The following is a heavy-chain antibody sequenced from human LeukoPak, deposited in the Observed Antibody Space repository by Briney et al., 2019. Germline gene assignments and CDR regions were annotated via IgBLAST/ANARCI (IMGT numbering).Heavy chain of an antibody. D-gene: IGHD6-13*01. J-gene: IGHJ4*02. CDR2: TYYRSKWYN. CDR3: ARDGGIAADGTRFDY. V-gene: IGHV6-1*01. CDR1: GDSVSSNSAA. Sequence: SQTLSLTCAISGDSVSSNSAAWNWIRQSPSRGLEWLGRTYYRSKWYNDYAVSVKSRITISPDTSKNQFSLQLKSVTPEDTAVYYCARDGGIAADGTRFDYWGQGTLVSVSS.